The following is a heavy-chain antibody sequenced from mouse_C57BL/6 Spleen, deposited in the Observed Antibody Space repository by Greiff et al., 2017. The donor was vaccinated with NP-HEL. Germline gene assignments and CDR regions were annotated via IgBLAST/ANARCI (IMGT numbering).Heavy chain of an antibody. J-gene: IGHJ4*01. V-gene: IGHV2-2*01. Sequence: QVQLQQSGPGLVQPSQSLSITCTVSGFSLTSYGVHWVRQSPGKGLEWLGVIWSGGSTDYNAAFISRLSISKDKSKSQVFFKMNSLQADDTAIYYCARPYYSNYVAMDYWGQGTSVTVSS. D-gene: IGHD2-5*01. CDR3: ARPYYSNYVAMDY. CDR2: IWSGGST. CDR1: GFSLTSYG.